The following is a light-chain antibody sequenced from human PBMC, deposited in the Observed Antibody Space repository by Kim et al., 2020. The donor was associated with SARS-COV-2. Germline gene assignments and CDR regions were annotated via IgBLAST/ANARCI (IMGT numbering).Light chain of an antibody. CDR3: SSYAGSNNWV. Sequence: GQSVTFSCTGTSSDVGGSNYVSWYQQHPGKAPKLMIYEVSKRPSGVPDRFSGSKSGNTASLTVSGLQAEDEADYYCSSYAGSNNWVFGGGTQLTVL. CDR2: EVS. CDR1: SSDVGGSNY. J-gene: IGLJ3*02. V-gene: IGLV2-8*01.